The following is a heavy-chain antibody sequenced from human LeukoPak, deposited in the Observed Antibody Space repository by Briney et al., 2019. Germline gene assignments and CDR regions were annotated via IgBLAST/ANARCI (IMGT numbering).Heavy chain of an antibody. J-gene: IGHJ4*02. Sequence: PGGSLRLSCAASGFTFSNYGMHWVRQAPGEGLEWVAFIQHGGSNKYYADSVKGRFTISRDNSKNTLYLQMNSLRAEDTAVYYCSKDATPYCTNGLCYERHPNNEGADYWGQGTLVTVSS. D-gene: IGHD2-8*01. CDR1: GFTFSNYG. V-gene: IGHV3-30*02. CDR3: SKDATPYCTNGLCYERHPNNEGADY. CDR2: IQHGGSNK.